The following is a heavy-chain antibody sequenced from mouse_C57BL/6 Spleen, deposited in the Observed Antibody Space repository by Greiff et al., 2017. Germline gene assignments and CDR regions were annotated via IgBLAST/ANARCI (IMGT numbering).Heavy chain of an antibody. Sequence: QVQLQQPGTELVKPGASVKLSCKASGYTFTSSWMHWVKQRPGQGLEWIGNINPSNGGTIYNEKFKSKATLTLDKSSSKAYMQLSSLTSEYSAVYYFARGSNWDNYAMDYWGQGTSVTVSS. V-gene: IGHV1-53*01. CDR1: GYTFTSSW. D-gene: IGHD4-1*01. J-gene: IGHJ4*01. CDR2: INPSNGGT. CDR3: ARGSNWDNYAMDY.